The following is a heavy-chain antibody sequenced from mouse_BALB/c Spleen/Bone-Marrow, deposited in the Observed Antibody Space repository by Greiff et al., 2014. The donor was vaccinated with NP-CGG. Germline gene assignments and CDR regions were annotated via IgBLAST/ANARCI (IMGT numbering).Heavy chain of an antibody. J-gene: IGHJ4*01. CDR3: ARSDYGYYYYAMDY. V-gene: IGHV1-26*01. D-gene: IGHD2-1*01. CDR1: GYTFTDYY. Sequence: EVKLVESGPELVKPGAPVKMSCKAPGYTFTDYYMKWVKQSHGKSLEWIGDINPNNGDTFYNQEFKGKATLTVDKSSSTAYMQLDSLTSEDSALYYCARSDYGYYYYAMDYWGQGTSVTVSS. CDR2: INPNNGDT.